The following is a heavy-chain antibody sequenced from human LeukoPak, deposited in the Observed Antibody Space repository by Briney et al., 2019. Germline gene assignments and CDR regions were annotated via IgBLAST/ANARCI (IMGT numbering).Heavy chain of an antibody. D-gene: IGHD2-15*01. V-gene: IGHV1-69*13. J-gene: IGHJ6*02. CDR1: GGTFSSYA. CDR2: IIPIFGTA. CDR3: ARGYCSGGSCYSYSRYGMDV. Sequence: SVKVSCKASGGTFSSYAISWVRQAPGQGLEWMGGIIPIFGTANYAQKFQGRVTITADESTSTAYMELSSLRSEDTAVYCCARGYCSGGSCYSYSRYGMDVWGQGTTVTVSS.